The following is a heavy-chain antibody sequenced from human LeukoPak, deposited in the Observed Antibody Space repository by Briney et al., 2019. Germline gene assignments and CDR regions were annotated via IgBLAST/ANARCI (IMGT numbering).Heavy chain of an antibody. Sequence: ASVKVSCKASGYTFTSYGISWVRQAPGQGLEWMGWISAYNGNTNYAQKFQGRVTMTTDTSTSTAYMELRSLRSDETAVYYCARGCLSYSYGSYFDYWGQGTLVTVSS. D-gene: IGHD5-18*01. CDR2: ISAYNGNT. J-gene: IGHJ4*02. CDR3: ARGCLSYSYGSYFDY. V-gene: IGHV1-18*01. CDR1: GYTFTSYG.